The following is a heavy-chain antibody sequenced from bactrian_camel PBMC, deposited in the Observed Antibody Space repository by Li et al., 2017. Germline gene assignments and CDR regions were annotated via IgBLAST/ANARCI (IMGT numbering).Heavy chain of an antibody. CDR3: TKDRGRAVPAGSFDY. Sequence: VQLVESGGGTVQTGGSLTLSCVASGYSFSRLCMAWYRQAPGKEREGVAAIRTDGKTDYADSVKGRFTISKDVAKNTLTLVMNNLKTEDTAMYYCTKDRGRAVPAGSFDYWAQGTQVTVS. V-gene: IGHV3S1*01. CDR2: IRTDGKT. D-gene: IGHD6*01. J-gene: IGHJ6*01. CDR1: GYSFSRLC.